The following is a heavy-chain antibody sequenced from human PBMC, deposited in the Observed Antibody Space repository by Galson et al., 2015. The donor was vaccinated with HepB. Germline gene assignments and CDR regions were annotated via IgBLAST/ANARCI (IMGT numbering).Heavy chain of an antibody. V-gene: IGHV3-11*03. CDR1: GFTFSDYL. D-gene: IGHD2-2*01. CDR3: ARGRGYCSSTDCYGNFDF. CDR2: ISSTNIYT. Sequence: SLRLSCAASGFTFSDYLMTWIRQAPGKGLEWVSHISSTNIYTYYADSVKGRFTIPRDNAKDSLHLQMNSLRAEDTAVYYCARGRGYCSSTDCYGNFDFWGQGTLVTVSS. J-gene: IGHJ4*02.